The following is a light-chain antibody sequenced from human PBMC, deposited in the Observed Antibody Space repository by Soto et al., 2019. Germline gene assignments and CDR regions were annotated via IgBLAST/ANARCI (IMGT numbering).Light chain of an antibody. CDR3: AAWDDSVSIVL. J-gene: IGLJ2*01. V-gene: IGLV2-8*01. CDR2: EVN. CDR1: SSDVGGYNY. Sequence: QSALTQPPSASGSPGHSVTLSCTGTSSDVGGYNYVSWYQQHPGKAPKLIISEVNKRPSGVPDRFSGSKSGNTASLAISGLRSEDEADYYCAAWDDSVSIVLFGGGTQLTVL.